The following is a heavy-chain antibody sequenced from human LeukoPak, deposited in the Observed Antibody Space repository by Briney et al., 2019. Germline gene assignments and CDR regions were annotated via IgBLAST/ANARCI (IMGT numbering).Heavy chain of an antibody. V-gene: IGHV3-11*01. CDR3: ARERRGSYYAFES. D-gene: IGHD3-10*01. CDR1: GFSISDHY. Sequence: GGSLRLSCAVSGFSISDHYMNWIRQSPGRGLEWVSYVTPSGSSTKYADSVKGRFTISRDNSKNSVALQMNSLRAEDTAVYYCARERRGSYYAFESWGQGTLVTVSS. J-gene: IGHJ4*02. CDR2: VTPSGSST.